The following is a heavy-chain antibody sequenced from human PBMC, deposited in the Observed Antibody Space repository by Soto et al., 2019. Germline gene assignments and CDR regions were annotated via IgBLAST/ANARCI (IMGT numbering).Heavy chain of an antibody. CDR2: IYNSGNT. Sequence: SETLSLTCAVSGGSISSGFYSWSWIRQPPGQGLGWFGYIYNSGNTYYNPSRISRVTISVDMSQNHFSLTLTYVTAADTAVYYCPRGSDGVWNWFDPWGQGTQVTASS. V-gene: IGHV4-30-2*01. J-gene: IGHJ5*02. CDR3: PRGSDGVWNWFDP. D-gene: IGHD2-21*02. CDR1: GGSISSGFYS.